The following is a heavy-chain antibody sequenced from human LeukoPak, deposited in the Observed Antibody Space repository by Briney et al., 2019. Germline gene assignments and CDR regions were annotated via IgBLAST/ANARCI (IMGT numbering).Heavy chain of an antibody. Sequence: PSETLSLTCTVYGGSISSGGYSWSWIRQHPGKGLEWIGYIYCSGSTYYNPSLKSRVTISVDTSKNQFSLKLSSVTAADTAVYYCARVTVYYYYGMDVWGQGTTVTVSS. CDR2: IYCSGST. V-gene: IGHV4-31*03. CDR3: ARVTVYYYYGMDV. CDR1: GGSISSGGYS. J-gene: IGHJ6*02. D-gene: IGHD4-11*01.